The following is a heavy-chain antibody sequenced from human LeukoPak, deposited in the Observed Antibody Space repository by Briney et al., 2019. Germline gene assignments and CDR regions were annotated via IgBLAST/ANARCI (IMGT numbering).Heavy chain of an antibody. J-gene: IGHJ5*02. D-gene: IGHD3-3*01. CDR1: GYTFTSYA. Sequence: GASVKVSCKASGYTFTSYAMHWVRQAPGQRLEWMGWINAGNGNTKHSQKFQGRVTITRDTSASTAYMELSSLRSEDTAVYYCARGLIDFWSPWGQGTLVTVSS. CDR2: INAGNGNT. CDR3: ARGLIDFWSP. V-gene: IGHV1-3*01.